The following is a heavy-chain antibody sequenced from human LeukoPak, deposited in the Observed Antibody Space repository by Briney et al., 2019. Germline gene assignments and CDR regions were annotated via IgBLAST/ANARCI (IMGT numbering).Heavy chain of an antibody. J-gene: IGHJ4*02. Sequence: SETLSLTCTVSGGSISSSSYYWGWIRQPPGKGLEWIGSIYYGGSAYYNPSLKSRVTISVDTPKNQFSLNLSSATAADTAVYYCARGRGYSVPDGYYFDYWGQGTLVTVSS. D-gene: IGHD5/OR15-5a*01. V-gene: IGHV4-39*01. CDR1: GGSISSSSYY. CDR3: ARGRGYSVPDGYYFDY. CDR2: IYYGGSA.